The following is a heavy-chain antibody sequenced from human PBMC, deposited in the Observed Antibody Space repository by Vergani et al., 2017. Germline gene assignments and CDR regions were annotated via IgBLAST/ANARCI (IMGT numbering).Heavy chain of an antibody. Sequence: QVQLVESGGNLVQPGRSLRLSCAAAGFKFSNFGMHWVRQVPGKGLEWVAFISYNGGNQYYADSVQGRFTISRDNTKNTLYLQMNSLRAEDTAVYYCAKQELYSSSSAARYWGQGTLVTVSS. J-gene: IGHJ4*02. CDR2: ISYNGGNQ. CDR1: GFKFSNFG. D-gene: IGHD6-6*01. CDR3: AKQELYSSSSAARY. V-gene: IGHV3-33*06.